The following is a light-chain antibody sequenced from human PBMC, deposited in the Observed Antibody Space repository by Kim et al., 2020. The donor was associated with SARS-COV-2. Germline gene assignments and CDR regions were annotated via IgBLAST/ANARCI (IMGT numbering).Light chain of an antibody. J-gene: IGLJ3*02. CDR2: EDF. Sequence: KKYVCWYQPKSGQSPVLVIYEDFKRPSGIPERFSGSNSENTASLSISGTQPMDEADYYCQAWDSSSVVFGGGTQLTVL. V-gene: IGLV3-1*01. CDR1: KKY. CDR3: QAWDSSSVV.